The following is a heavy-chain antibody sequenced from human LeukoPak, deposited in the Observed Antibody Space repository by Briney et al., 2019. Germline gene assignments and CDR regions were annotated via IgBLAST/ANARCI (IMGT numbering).Heavy chain of an antibody. V-gene: IGHV1-69*06. J-gene: IGHJ6*03. D-gene: IGHD6-19*01. CDR1: GGTFSSYA. CDR2: IIPIFGTA. Sequence: SVKVSCKASGGTFSSYAISWVRQAPGQGLEWMGGIIPIFGTANYAQKFQGRVTITADKSTSTAYMELSSLRSEDTAVYCCARMEGLVAVAGTKGYFYYYYMDVWGKGTTVTVSS. CDR3: ARMEGLVAVAGTKGYFYYYYMDV.